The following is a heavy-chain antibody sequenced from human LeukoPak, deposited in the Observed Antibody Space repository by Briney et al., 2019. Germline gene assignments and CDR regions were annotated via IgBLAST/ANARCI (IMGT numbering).Heavy chain of an antibody. J-gene: IGHJ4*02. Sequence: SETLSLTCAVYGGSFSGYYWSWIRQPPGKGLEWIGEINHSGSTNYNPSLKSRVTISVDTSKNQFSLKLSSVTAADTAVYYCARGIRVPDFWSGYYSGYFDYWGQGTLVAVS. CDR1: GGSFSGYY. CDR2: INHSGST. CDR3: ARGIRVPDFWSGYYSGYFDY. V-gene: IGHV4-34*01. D-gene: IGHD3-3*01.